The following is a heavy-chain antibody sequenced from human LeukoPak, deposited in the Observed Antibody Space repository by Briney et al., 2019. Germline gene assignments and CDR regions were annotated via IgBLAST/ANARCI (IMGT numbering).Heavy chain of an antibody. J-gene: IGHJ5*02. V-gene: IGHV4-34*01. CDR1: GGSFSDYY. CDR3: LAAAGTFDWFDP. Sequence: PSETLSLTCAVYGGSFSDYYWSWIRQPPGKGLEWIGEINHSGSTNYNPSLKSRVTISVDTSKNQFSLKLSSVTAADTAVYYCLAAAGTFDWFDPWGQGTLVTVSS. D-gene: IGHD6-13*01. CDR2: INHSGST.